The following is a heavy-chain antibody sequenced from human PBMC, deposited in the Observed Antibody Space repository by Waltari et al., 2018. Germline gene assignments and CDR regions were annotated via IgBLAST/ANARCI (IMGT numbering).Heavy chain of an antibody. D-gene: IGHD6-19*01. CDR1: GGSISSYF. CDR3: ARWDSRGRYYGD. J-gene: IGHJ4*02. V-gene: IGHV4-59*08. Sequence: QVQLQESGPGLVRPSETLSLTCRFPGGSISSYFWNWIRKSPGKGLEWIGYIHHSGNTKCNPSLKSRVTMSVDTSKSQFSLRLTSVTAADTAVYYCARWDSRGRYYGDWGQGTPVIVSS. CDR2: IHHSGNT.